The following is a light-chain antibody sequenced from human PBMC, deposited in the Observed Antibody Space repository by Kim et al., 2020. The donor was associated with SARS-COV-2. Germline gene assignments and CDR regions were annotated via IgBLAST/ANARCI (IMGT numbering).Light chain of an antibody. CDR3: QQYHNWPFYT. V-gene: IGKV3-15*01. CDR2: DAS. CDR1: QSVNSN. J-gene: IGKJ2*01. Sequence: VSPGERATLSCGASQSVNSNVAWYEQKLGQAPRLLIYDASTRATGIPDRFSGSGSGTEFILTISSLQSEDFAVYYCQQYHNWPFYTFGQGTKLEI.